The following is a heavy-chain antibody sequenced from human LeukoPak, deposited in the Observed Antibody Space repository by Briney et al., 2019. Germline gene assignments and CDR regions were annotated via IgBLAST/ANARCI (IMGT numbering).Heavy chain of an antibody. J-gene: IGHJ4*02. CDR2: LKQDGSEN. V-gene: IGHV3-7*01. Sequence: GVSQRLSCAASGFTFRNHWMRLVRQAPGTGLEGVANLKQDGSENYYVDSVKGRFTISRDNAKNSLYLQMNSLRAEDTAVYYCARNSYGPYYFDYWGQGTLVTVSS. CDR3: ARNSYGPYYFDY. D-gene: IGHD5-18*01. CDR1: GFTFRNHW.